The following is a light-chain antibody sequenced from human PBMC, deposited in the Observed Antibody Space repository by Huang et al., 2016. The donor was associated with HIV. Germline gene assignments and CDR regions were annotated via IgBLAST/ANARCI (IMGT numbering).Light chain of an antibody. V-gene: IGKV3-15*01. Sequence: IVMTQSTATLSVSPGERVTVSCRANRSVSSNLAWYQQRPGQAPRLRIYGSSTRAPGIPARFSGSGSGTDFSLTISSLQSEDFALYYCQQYNNWLLSFGGGTRVDI. CDR3: QQYNNWLLS. CDR1: RSVSSN. J-gene: IGKJ4*01. CDR2: GSS.